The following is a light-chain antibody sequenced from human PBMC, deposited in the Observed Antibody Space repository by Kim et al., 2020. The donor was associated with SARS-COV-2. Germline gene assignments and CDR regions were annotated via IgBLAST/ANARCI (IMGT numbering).Light chain of an antibody. V-gene: IGKV1-27*01. J-gene: IGKJ1*01. CDR2: AAS. CDR1: QDIANS. CDR3: QKYNSAPWT. Sequence: ASVDDRVTITCRASQDIANSLAWYQQKPGKVPRVLIYAASTLQSGVPSRFSGGGSGTEFTHTIGSLQTEGGATYYCQKYNSAPWTFGPGTKVDIK.